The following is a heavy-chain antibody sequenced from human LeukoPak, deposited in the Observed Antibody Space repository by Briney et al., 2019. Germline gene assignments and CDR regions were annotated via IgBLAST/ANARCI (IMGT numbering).Heavy chain of an antibody. Sequence: PSETLSLTCTVSGGSISSHCWSWIRQPAGKGLEWIGRIYTSGSTNYNPSLKSRVTMSVDTSKNQFSLKLSSVTAADTAVYYCARHRGSYGGNFHSSDYWGQGTLVTVSS. V-gene: IGHV4-4*07. J-gene: IGHJ4*02. D-gene: IGHD4-23*01. CDR2: IYTSGST. CDR3: ARHRGSYGGNFHSSDY. CDR1: GGSISSHC.